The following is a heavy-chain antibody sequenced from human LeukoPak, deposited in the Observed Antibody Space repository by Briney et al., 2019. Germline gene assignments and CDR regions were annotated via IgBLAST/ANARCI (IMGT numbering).Heavy chain of an antibody. J-gene: IGHJ4*02. V-gene: IGHV3-33*01. CDR1: GFTFSSYG. CDR2: IWYDGSNK. CDR3: ARDHPSYGYAFGY. Sequence: GGSLRLSCAASGFTFSSYGKHWVRQAPGKGLEWVAVIWYDGSNKYYADSVKGRFTISRDNSKNTLYLQMNSLRAEDTAVYYCARDHPSYGYAFGYWGQGTLVTVSS. D-gene: IGHD3-16*01.